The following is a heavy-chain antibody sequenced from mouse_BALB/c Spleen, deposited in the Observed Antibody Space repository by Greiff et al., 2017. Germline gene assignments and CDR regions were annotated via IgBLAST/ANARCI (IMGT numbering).Heavy chain of an antibody. CDR3: AREYGNFFAY. D-gene: IGHD2-10*02. CDR1: GYTFTSYW. J-gene: IGHJ3*01. Sequence: QVQLQQSGAELARPGASVKLSCKASGYTFTSYWMQWVKQRPGQGLEWIGAIYPGDGDTRYTQKFKGKATLTADKSSSTAYMQLSSLASEDSAVYYCAREYGNFFAYWGQGTLVTVSA. CDR2: IYPGDGDT. V-gene: IGHV1-87*01.